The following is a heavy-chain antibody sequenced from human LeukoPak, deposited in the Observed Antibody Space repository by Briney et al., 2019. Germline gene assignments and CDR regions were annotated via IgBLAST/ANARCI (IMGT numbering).Heavy chain of an antibody. CDR3: ARDARYCSGGSCPGGYYYYGMDV. V-gene: IGHV4-61*01. J-gene: IGHJ6*04. CDR1: GGSVSSGSYY. D-gene: IGHD2-15*01. Sequence: NPSETLSLTCTVSGGSVSSGSYYWSWIRQPPGKGLEWIGYIYYSGSTNYNPSLESRVTISVDTSKNQFSLKLSSVTAADTAVYYCARDARYCSGGSCPGGYYYYGMDVWGKGTTVTVSS. CDR2: IYYSGST.